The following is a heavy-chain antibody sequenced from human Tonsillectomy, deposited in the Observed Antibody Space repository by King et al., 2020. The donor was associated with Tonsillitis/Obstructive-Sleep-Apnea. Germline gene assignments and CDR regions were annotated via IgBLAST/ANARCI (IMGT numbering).Heavy chain of an antibody. V-gene: IGHV3-20*04. Sequence: VQLVESGGGVVRPGGSLSLSCAASGFTFDDYGMSWVRQAPGKGLEWVSGINWNGGSTGYADSVKGRFTISRDNAKNSLYLQMNSLRAEDTALYYCARDGRQFAITVHFDYWGQGTLVTVSS. CDR3: ARDGRQFAITVHFDY. CDR1: GFTFDDYG. J-gene: IGHJ4*02. CDR2: INWNGGST. D-gene: IGHD5-24*01.